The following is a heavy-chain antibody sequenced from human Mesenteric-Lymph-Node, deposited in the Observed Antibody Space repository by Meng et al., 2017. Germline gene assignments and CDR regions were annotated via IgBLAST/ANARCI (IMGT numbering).Heavy chain of an antibody. Sequence: SETLSLTCTVSGGSISSGSYYWSWIRQPAGKGLEWIGRIYTSGSTNYNPSLKSRVTISVDTSKNQFSLKLSSVTAADTAVYYCARESSGTLGYWGQGTLVTVSS. CDR1: GGSISSGSYY. CDR3: ARESSGTLGY. D-gene: IGHD3-10*01. CDR2: IYTSGST. V-gene: IGHV4-61*02. J-gene: IGHJ4*02.